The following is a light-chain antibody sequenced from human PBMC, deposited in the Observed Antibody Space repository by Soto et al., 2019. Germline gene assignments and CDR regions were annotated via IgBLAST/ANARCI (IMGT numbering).Light chain of an antibody. CDR2: GAS. CDR1: QTISTY. J-gene: IGKJ1*01. Sequence: DIQMTQSPSSLSASVGDRVTITCRASQTISTYLNWYQQKPGKVPKLLIYGASSLQSGVPSRFSGSGSGTDFTLTISSLQPEDFGTYYCQQSFSTPRTFGQGTKVDIK. CDR3: QQSFSTPRT. V-gene: IGKV1-39*01.